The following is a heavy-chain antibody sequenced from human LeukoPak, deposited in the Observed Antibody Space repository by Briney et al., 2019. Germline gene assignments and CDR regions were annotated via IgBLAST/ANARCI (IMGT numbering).Heavy chain of an antibody. D-gene: IGHD1-26*01. CDR2: INGDESTT. CDR1: GFTFSSYW. CDR3: ASDRSGSYLNWFHP. J-gene: IGHJ5*02. V-gene: IGHV3-74*01. Sequence: GGSLRLSCAASGFTFSSYWMDWVRQAPGRGLVGVSRINGDESTTNYADFVKGRFTISRDNAKNTLYLQMNSLRAEDTAVYYCASDRSGSYLNWFHPWGQGTLVTVSS.